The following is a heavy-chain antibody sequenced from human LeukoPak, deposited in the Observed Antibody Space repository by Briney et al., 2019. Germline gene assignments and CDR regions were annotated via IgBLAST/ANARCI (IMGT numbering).Heavy chain of an antibody. CDR3: ARHVRGPYGSGSPIFDY. CDR2: IDPSDSYT. J-gene: IGHJ4*02. D-gene: IGHD3-10*01. CDR1: GYSFTSYW. Sequence: GESLKISCKGSGYSFTSYWISWVRQMPGKGLGWMGRIDPSDSYTNYSPSFQGHVTISADKSISTAYLQWSSLKASDTAMYYCARHVRGPYGSGSPIFDYWGQGTLVTVSS. V-gene: IGHV5-10-1*01.